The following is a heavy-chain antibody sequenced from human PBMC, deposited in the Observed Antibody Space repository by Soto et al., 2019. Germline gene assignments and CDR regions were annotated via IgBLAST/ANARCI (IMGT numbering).Heavy chain of an antibody. CDR3: ARDEHYDISTGYYYYYGMDV. Sequence: GGSLRLSCAASGFTLSDYYMSWIRQAPGKGLEWFSYISSSGTTTYYADSVEGRFTISRDNAKNSVYLQMNSLRAEDTAVYYCARDEHYDISTGYYYYYGMDVWGQGTTVTVSS. CDR2: ISSSGTTT. V-gene: IGHV3-11*01. D-gene: IGHD3-9*01. CDR1: GFTLSDYY. J-gene: IGHJ6*02.